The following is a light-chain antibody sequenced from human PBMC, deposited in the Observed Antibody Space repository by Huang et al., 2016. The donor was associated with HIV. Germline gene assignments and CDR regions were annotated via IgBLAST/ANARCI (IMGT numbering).Light chain of an antibody. CDR1: QSVSSNY. V-gene: IGKV3-20*01. CDR2: GAS. Sequence: EIVLTQSPGTLSLSPGERATLSCRASQSVSSNYLAWYQQKPGQAPRLLIYGASSRATGIQDRFSGSGSGTDFTLTISRLEPEDCAVYYCQHYGSSPGTFGQGTKVEIK. J-gene: IGKJ1*01. CDR3: QHYGSSPGT.